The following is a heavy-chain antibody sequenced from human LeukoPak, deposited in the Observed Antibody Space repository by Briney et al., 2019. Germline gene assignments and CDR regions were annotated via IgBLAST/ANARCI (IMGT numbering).Heavy chain of an antibody. CDR1: GFTFNNYW. CDR3: AGQYFGFDY. V-gene: IGHV3-74*01. CDR2: INSDGSST. Sequence: GGSLRLSCAASGFTFNNYWMHWVRQGPGKGLVWVSRINSDGSSTSYADSVKGRFTISRDNAKKTLYLQRNSLRADDTAVYYCAGQYFGFDYWGQGTLVTVSS. J-gene: IGHJ4*02. D-gene: IGHD2/OR15-2a*01.